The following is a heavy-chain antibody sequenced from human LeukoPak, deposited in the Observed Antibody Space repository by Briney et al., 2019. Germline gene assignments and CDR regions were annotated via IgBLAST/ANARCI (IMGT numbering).Heavy chain of an antibody. Sequence: SDTLSLTCTVSGDSISDYYWRWIRQPPGKGVEWIGYIYYSGSTTYNPSLKSRVTMSVDTSKNQFSLKLSSVTAADTAVYYCARGDFCSSTSCYLRPMDVWGKGTTVTVSS. CDR2: IYYSGST. J-gene: IGHJ6*03. D-gene: IGHD2-2*01. CDR1: GDSISDYY. V-gene: IGHV4-59*07. CDR3: ARGDFCSSTSCYLRPMDV.